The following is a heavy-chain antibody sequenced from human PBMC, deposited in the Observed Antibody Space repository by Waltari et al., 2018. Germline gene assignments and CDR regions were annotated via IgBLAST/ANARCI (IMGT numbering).Heavy chain of an antibody. D-gene: IGHD3-16*01. CDR2: ISGSGGST. CDR1: GSTSSSYA. V-gene: IGHV3-23*01. Sequence: EVQLLESGGGLVQPGGSLRLSCAASGSTSSSYAMSWVRQAPGKGLEWVSAISGSGGSTYYADSVKGRFTISRDNSKNTLYLQMNSLRAEDTAVYYCAKGVGMITFGGAPDYWGQGTLVTVSS. J-gene: IGHJ4*02. CDR3: AKGVGMITFGGAPDY.